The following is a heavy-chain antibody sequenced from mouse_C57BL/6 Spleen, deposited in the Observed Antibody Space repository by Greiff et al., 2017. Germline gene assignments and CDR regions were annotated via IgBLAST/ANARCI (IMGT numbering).Heavy chain of an antibody. CDR2: IYPGDGDT. V-gene: IGHV1-82*01. CDR1: GYAFSSSW. Sequence: VQLQQSGPELVKPGASVKISCKASGYAFSSSWMNWVKQRPGKGLEWIGRIYPGDGDTNYNGKFKGKATLTADKSSSTAYMQLSSLTSEDSAVYFCAGRITTDFDYWGQGTTLTVSS. D-gene: IGHD1-1*01. CDR3: AGRITTDFDY. J-gene: IGHJ2*01.